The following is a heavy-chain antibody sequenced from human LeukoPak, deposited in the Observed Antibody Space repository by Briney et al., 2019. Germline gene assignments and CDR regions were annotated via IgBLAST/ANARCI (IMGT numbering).Heavy chain of an antibody. CDR2: ISYDGSNK. CDR1: GFTFSSYG. CDR3: AKETSMVRGVIMSFGY. J-gene: IGHJ4*02. V-gene: IGHV3-30*18. Sequence: GGSLRLSCAASGFTFSSYGMHWVRQAPGKGLEWVAVISYDGSNKYYADSVKGRFTISRDNSKNTLYLQMNSLRAEDTAVYYCAKETSMVRGVIMSFGYWGQGTLVTVSS. D-gene: IGHD3-10*01.